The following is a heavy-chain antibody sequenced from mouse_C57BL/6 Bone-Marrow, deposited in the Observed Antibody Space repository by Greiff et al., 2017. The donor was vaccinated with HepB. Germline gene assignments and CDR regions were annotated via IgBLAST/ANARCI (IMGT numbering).Heavy chain of an antibody. CDR3: AGYYYGRDMDY. Sequence: AQLHQSGVELAKPGASVKLSCKASGYTFTSYCMHWVKQRLGQGLEWIGYINPSSGYTKYNQKFKDKATLTADKSTSTAYMRLSSLTYEDSAVYYCAGYYYGRDMDYWGQGTTVTVSS. V-gene: IGHV1-7*01. D-gene: IGHD1-1*01. CDR1: GYTFTSYC. CDR2: INPSSGYT. J-gene: IGHJ4*01.